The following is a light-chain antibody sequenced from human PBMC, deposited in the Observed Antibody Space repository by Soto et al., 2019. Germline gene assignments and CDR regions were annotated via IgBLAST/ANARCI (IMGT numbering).Light chain of an antibody. CDR2: TXS. CDR3: QQAARFTRT. J-gene: IGKJ5*01. V-gene: IGKV1-12*01. Sequence: DIHMTQSPSYVSASVGDRVTLTXRASQGIQHWLAWYQQHPGXPPNXXXDTXSSLQRGVPSRLSGSGSGTAFTLTINRRQPEDFATYYCQQAARFTRTFGQGTRLEIK. CDR1: QGIQHW.